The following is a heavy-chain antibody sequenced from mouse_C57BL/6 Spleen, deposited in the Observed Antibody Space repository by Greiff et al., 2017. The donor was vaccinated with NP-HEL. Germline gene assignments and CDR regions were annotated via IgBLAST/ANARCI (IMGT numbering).Heavy chain of an antibody. CDR1: GYTFTSYW. J-gene: IGHJ1*03. CDR3: AKRSPSYWYFDV. D-gene: IGHD1-1*01. Sequence: QVQLQQPGAELVKPGASVKLSCKASGYTFTSYWMQWVKQRPGQGLEWIGEIDPSDSYTNYNQKFKGKATLTVDTSSSTAYMQLSSLTSEDSAVYYCAKRSPSYWYFDVWGTGTTVTVSS. CDR2: IDPSDSYT. V-gene: IGHV1-50*01.